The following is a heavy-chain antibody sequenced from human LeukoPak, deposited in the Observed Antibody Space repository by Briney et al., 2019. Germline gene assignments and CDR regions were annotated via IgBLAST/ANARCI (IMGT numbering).Heavy chain of an antibody. Sequence: GGSLRLSCAASGFTFSSYSMNWVRQAPGKGLEWVSSISSSSSYTYYADSVKGRFTISRDNAKNSLYLQMNSLRAEDTAVYYCARKQTYCSGGSCYFGGVDYWGQGTLVTVSS. CDR3: ARKQTYCSGGSCYFGGVDY. CDR1: GFTFSSYS. CDR2: ISSSSSYT. D-gene: IGHD2-15*01. J-gene: IGHJ4*02. V-gene: IGHV3-21*01.